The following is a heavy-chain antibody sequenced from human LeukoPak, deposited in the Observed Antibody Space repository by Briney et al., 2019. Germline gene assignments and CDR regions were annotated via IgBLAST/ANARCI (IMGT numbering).Heavy chain of an antibody. V-gene: IGHV1-24*01. J-gene: IGHJ4*02. D-gene: IGHD3-10*01. Sequence: ASVKVSCKVSGYTLTELSMHWVRQAPGKGLEWMGGFDPEDGETIYAQKFQGRGTMTEDTSTDTAYMELSSLRSEDTAVYYCATRKWFGELLPFDYWGQGTLVTVSS. CDR2: FDPEDGET. CDR1: GYTLTELS. CDR3: ATRKWFGELLPFDY.